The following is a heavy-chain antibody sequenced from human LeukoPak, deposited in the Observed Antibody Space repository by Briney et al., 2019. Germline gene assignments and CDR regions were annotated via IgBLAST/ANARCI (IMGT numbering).Heavy chain of an antibody. CDR3: ARDGSTSRINDY. CDR1: GFTFSSYS. J-gene: IGHJ4*02. D-gene: IGHD2-2*01. V-gene: IGHV3-21*01. Sequence: GGSLRLSCAASGFTFSSYSMNWVRQAPGEGLEWVSSISSSSSYIYYADSVKGRFTISRDNAKNSLYLQMNSLRAEDTAVYYCARDGSTSRINDYWGQGTLVTVSS. CDR2: ISSSSSYI.